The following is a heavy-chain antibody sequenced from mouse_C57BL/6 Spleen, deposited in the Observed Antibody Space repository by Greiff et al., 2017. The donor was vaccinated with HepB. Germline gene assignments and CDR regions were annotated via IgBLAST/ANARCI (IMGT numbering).Heavy chain of an antibody. D-gene: IGHD2-4*01. Sequence: VKLQESGPELVKPGASVKISCKASGYTFTDYYINWVKQRPGQGLEWIGWIFPGSGSTYYNEKFKGKATLTVDKSSSTAYMWLSSLTSEDSAVYFCARSIYYDYDDYAMDYWGQGTSVTVSS. CDR3: ARSIYYDYDDYAMDY. CDR2: IFPGSGST. CDR1: GYTFTDYY. V-gene: IGHV1-75*01. J-gene: IGHJ4*01.